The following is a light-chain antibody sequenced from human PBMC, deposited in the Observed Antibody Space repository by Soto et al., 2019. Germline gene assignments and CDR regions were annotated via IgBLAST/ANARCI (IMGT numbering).Light chain of an antibody. CDR2: GAS. J-gene: IGKJ4*01. V-gene: IGKV3-20*01. CDR1: QSVSSSY. CDR3: HQYVSSPLT. Sequence: EIVLTQSPGTLSLSPGERATLSCRASQSVSSSYLAWYQQKPGQAPRRLIYGASSRATGIPDRFSGSGSGTDFTLTISRLEPEDFAVYYCHQYVSSPLTFGGGTKVEIK.